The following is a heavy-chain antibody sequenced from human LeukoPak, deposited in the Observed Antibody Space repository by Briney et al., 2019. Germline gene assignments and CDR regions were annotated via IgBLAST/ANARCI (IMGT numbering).Heavy chain of an antibody. CDR2: ISATGSYV. V-gene: IGHV3-11*01. CDR1: GFTSSDYY. CDR3: ARDPPGYKSTDNFFDT. D-gene: IGHD2-15*01. J-gene: IGHJ5*02. Sequence: GSPRLSCVASGFTSSDYYMSWIRHAPGKGLETISHISATGSYVDYADSVKGRFPVSRDNAKNSLYVQMNSLRADDTGVYYCARDPPGYKSTDNFFDTWGQGTLVTVSS.